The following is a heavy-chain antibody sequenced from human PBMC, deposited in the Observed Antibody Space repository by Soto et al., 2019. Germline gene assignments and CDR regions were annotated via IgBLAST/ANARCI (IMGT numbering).Heavy chain of an antibody. J-gene: IGHJ4*02. CDR1: GYTFTSQN. Sequence: ASVKVSCKASGYTFTSQNMHWGRQAPGQGLEWMGVINPSIGTTTYAQKFQGRVTMTSDTSTSSVYMEVSSLRSEDTAVYYCISTLGARFDYWGQGTLVTVSS. D-gene: IGHD1-26*01. CDR2: INPSIGTT. CDR3: ISTLGARFDY. V-gene: IGHV1-46*03.